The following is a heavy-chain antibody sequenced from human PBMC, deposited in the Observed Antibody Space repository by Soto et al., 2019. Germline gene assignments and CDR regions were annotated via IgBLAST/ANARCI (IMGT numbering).Heavy chain of an antibody. V-gene: IGHV3-33*01. J-gene: IGHJ4*02. CDR3: ARYYYDSSGYYPL. D-gene: IGHD3-22*01. CDR1: GFTFSSYG. CDR2: IWSDGSNK. Sequence: QVQLVESGGGVVQPGRSLRLSCAASGFTFSSYGMHWVRQAPGKGLEWVSVIWSDGSNKYYADSVKGRFTISRDNSKNTLYLKMHSLRAEDTAVYYCARYYYDSSGYYPLWGQGTLVTVSS.